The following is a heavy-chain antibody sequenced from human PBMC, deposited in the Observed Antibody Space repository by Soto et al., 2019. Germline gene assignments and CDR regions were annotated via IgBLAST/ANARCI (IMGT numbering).Heavy chain of an antibody. V-gene: IGHV3-30-3*01. CDR1: KFTFSSYT. Sequence: QVQLVEFGGGVVQPGRSLRLSCAASKFTFSSYTMHWLRQAPGKGLEWVAVISYDGSNNYYTDSVKGRFTISRDNSKNTLHLQMNSLRPEDTAVYYCARDRGSSGWSDAFDIWGQGTMVTVSS. J-gene: IGHJ3*02. CDR2: ISYDGSNN. CDR3: ARDRGSSGWSDAFDI. D-gene: IGHD6-19*01.